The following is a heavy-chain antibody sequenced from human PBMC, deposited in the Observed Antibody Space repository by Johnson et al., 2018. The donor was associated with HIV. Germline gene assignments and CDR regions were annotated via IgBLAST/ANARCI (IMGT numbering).Heavy chain of an antibody. D-gene: IGHD3-22*01. CDR1: GFTFSSYP. CDR3: ARVSGLTFGAFDI. CDR2: ISYDGGSK. Sequence: QVQLVESGGGVVQPGRSLRLSCAASGFTFSSYPMHWVRQAPGKGLEWVAIISYDGGSKYYADSVKGRFTISRDNSKNSLYLQMNSLRAGDTAVYYCARVSGLTFGAFDIWGQGTMVTVSS. J-gene: IGHJ3*02. V-gene: IGHV3-30*14.